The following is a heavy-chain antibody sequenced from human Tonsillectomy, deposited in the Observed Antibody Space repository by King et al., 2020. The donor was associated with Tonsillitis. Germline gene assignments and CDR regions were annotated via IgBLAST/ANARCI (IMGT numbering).Heavy chain of an antibody. CDR1: GYTFTSYA. CDR3: ARADIVVVVAATRNWFDP. CDR2: INTNTRNP. V-gene: IGHV7-4-1*02. Sequence: VQLVESGSELKKPGASVKVSCKASGYTFTSYAMNWVRQAPGQGLEWMGWINTNTRNPTYAEGFTGRFVFSLDTSVSTAYLQISSLKAEDTAVYYCARADIVVVVAATRNWFDPWGQGTLVTVSS. D-gene: IGHD2-15*01. J-gene: IGHJ5*02.